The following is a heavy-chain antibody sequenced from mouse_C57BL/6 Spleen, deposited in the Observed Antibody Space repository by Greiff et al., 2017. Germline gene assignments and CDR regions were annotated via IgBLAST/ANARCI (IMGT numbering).Heavy chain of an antibody. V-gene: IGHV1-9*01. D-gene: IGHD2-4*01. Sequence: VQLQQSGAELMKPGASVKLSCKATGYTFTGYWIEWVKQRPGHGLEWIGGLLPGSGSTNYNEKFKGKATFTADTSSNTAYMQLSSLTTEDSAIYSGAIFYYDYDGSVFAYWGQGTLVTVSA. CDR1: GYTFTGYW. CDR3: AIFYYDYDGSVFAY. CDR2: LLPGSGST. J-gene: IGHJ3*01.